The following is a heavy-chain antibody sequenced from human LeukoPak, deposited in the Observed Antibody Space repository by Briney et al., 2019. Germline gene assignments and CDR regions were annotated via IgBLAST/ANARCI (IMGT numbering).Heavy chain of an antibody. CDR2: IYPGDSDT. Sequence: GGSLKISCKGSGYSFTNYWIGWVRQMPGKGLEWMGIIYPGDSDTRYSPSFQGQVTISADKSISTAYLQWSSLKASDTAMYYCARHSWRGYSYAGIDYWGQGTLVTVSS. CDR3: ARHSWRGYSYAGIDY. J-gene: IGHJ4*02. V-gene: IGHV5-51*01. D-gene: IGHD5-18*01. CDR1: GYSFTNYW.